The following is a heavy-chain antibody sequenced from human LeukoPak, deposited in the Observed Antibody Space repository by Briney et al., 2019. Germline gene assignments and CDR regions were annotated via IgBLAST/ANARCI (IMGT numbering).Heavy chain of an antibody. V-gene: IGHV1-8*01. Sequence: GASVKVSCKTSGYTFTSYDINWVRQAAGQGLEWMGWMNPNSGNTGYAQKFQGRVTITSSTSTSTAFMELGSLTSEDTAVYYCARGGASAAARRFDPWGQGTLVTVS. J-gene: IGHJ5*02. CDR1: GYTFTSYD. CDR2: MNPNSGNT. CDR3: ARGGASAAARRFDP. D-gene: IGHD6-13*01.